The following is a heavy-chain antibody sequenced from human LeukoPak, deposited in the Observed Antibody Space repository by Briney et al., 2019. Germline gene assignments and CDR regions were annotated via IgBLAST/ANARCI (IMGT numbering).Heavy chain of an antibody. CDR3: AKGGKWDVTPFDY. D-gene: IGHD1-26*01. V-gene: IGHV3-48*01. CDR1: GFTFSSYW. J-gene: IGHJ4*02. Sequence: GGSLRLSCAASGFTFSSYWMSWVRQAPGKGLEWVSYITNSGNSKSYADSVKGRFTISRDNSKNTLYLQVNSLRAEDTAVYYCAKGGKWDVTPFDYWGQGTLVTVSS. CDR2: ITNSGNSK.